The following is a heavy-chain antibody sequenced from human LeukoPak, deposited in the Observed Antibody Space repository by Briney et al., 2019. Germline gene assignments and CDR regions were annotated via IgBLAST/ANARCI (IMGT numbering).Heavy chain of an antibody. CDR3: ARHPTDIVVVPAATYFDY. V-gene: IGHV4-39*01. Sequence: SETLSLTCTVSGGSISSSSYYWGWIRQPPGKGLEWIGSIYYSGSTYYNPSLKSRVTISVDTSKNQFSLKLSSVTAADTAVYYCARHPTDIVVVPAATYFDYWGQGTLVTVSS. CDR2: IYYSGST. J-gene: IGHJ4*02. D-gene: IGHD2-2*01. CDR1: GGSISSSSYY.